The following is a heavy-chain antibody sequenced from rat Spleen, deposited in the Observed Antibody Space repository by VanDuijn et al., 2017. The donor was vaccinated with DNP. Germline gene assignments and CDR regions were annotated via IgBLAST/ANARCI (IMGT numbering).Heavy chain of an antibody. Sequence: EVQLVESGGGLVQPGRSMKLSCAASGFTFSNSDMAWVRQAPTQGLEWVASISTSGGSTYYRDPVKGRFTISRDNAKSTLYLQMDSLRSEDTATYYCATGVPFDYWGQGVMVTVSS. CDR3: ATGVPFDY. J-gene: IGHJ2*01. CDR1: GFTFSNSD. V-gene: IGHV5-25*01. CDR2: ISTSGGST.